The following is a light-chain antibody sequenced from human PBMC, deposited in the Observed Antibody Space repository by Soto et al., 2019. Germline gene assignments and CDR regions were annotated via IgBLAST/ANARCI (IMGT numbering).Light chain of an antibody. CDR1: QTVSSSY. CDR2: DAS. J-gene: IGKJ1*01. CDR3: QQSGT. V-gene: IGKV3-20*01. Sequence: EIVLTQSPGTLSLSPGERATLSCRASQTVSSSYLAWYQHKPGQAPRLLIYDASKRALGIPDRFSGSGSGTDFTLTITRLEPEDFAVSYCQQSGTFGQGTKVEI.